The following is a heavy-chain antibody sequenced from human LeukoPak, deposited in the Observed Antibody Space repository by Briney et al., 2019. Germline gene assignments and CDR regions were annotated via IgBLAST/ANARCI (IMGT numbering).Heavy chain of an antibody. D-gene: IGHD5-18*01. CDR3: AKVRYTYGPFYDF. J-gene: IGHJ4*02. CDR1: GFTFSNSD. CDR2: INTRGGTT. V-gene: IGHV3-23*01. Sequence: GGSLRLSCAGSGFTFSNSDMSWVRQAPGKGLEWVATINTRGGTTYYADSVKGQFTISRDNSRNTLYLQMNSLRAEDTAVYYCAKVRYTYGPFYDFWGQGTLVTVSS.